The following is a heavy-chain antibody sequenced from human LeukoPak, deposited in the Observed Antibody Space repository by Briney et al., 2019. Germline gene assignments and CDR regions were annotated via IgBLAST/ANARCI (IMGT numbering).Heavy chain of an antibody. J-gene: IGHJ5*02. V-gene: IGHV4-61*08. CDR1: GDSISSGGYF. D-gene: IGHD3-10*01. CDR3: ARGGVNYKIAGP. CDR2: IYYSGST. Sequence: PSETLSLTCTVSGDSISSGGYFWTWIRQHPGKGLEWIGYIYYSGSTNYNPSLKSRVTISVDTSKNQFSLKLSSVTAADTAVYYCARGGVNYKIAGPWGQGALVTVSS.